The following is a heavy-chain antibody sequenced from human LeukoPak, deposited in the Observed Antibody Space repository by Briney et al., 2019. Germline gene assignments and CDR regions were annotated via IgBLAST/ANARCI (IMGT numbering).Heavy chain of an antibody. CDR3: ARDQWLDY. V-gene: IGHV3-48*01. CDR2: IGTSGNPI. CDR1: GFTFSGYI. J-gene: IGHJ4*02. Sequence: PGGSLRLSCAAYGFTFSGYIMNWDSQAPGKGLEWVSFIGTSGNPIYYADSVKGRFTVSRDNAKNSLYLQMNSLRAEDTAVYYCARDQWLDYWGQGTLVTVSS. D-gene: IGHD6-19*01.